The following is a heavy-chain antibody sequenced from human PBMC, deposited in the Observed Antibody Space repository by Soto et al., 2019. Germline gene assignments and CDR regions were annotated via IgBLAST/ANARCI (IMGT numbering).Heavy chain of an antibody. CDR1: GFTFSSYW. CDR3: GRGGSDSPMAPGY. Sequence: GGSLRLSCAASGFTFSSYWTHWVRQAPGKGLVWVSRINPDGSATNYADSVKGRFTISRDNAKNTLYLQMNSLRAEDTAVFYCGRGGSDSPMAPGYWGQGTLVTVSS. D-gene: IGHD5-18*01. J-gene: IGHJ4*02. V-gene: IGHV3-74*01. CDR2: INPDGSAT.